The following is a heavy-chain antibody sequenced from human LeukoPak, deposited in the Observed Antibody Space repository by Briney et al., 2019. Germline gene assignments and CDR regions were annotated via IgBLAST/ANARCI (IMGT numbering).Heavy chain of an antibody. V-gene: IGHV3-23*01. J-gene: IGHJ4*02. CDR3: AKFNDFWSGYYFAGLDY. CDR2: ISGSGGST. CDR1: GGSISSYY. D-gene: IGHD3-3*01. Sequence: ETLSLTCTVSGGSISSYYWSWIRQPPGKGLEWVSAISGSGGSTYYADSVKGRFTISRDNSKNTPYLQMNSLRAEDTAVYYCAKFNDFWSGYYFAGLDYWGQGTLVTVSS.